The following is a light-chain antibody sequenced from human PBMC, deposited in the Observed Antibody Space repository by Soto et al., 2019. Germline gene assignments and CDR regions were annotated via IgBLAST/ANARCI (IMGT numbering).Light chain of an antibody. Sequence: QSALTQPASVSGSPGQSITISCTGTSNDVGGYNHVSWYQQHPGKAPKLIIYEVSYRPSGVSNRFSGSKSGTSASLAITGLQAEDEAGYYCQSYDSSLSGLVFGTGTKLTVL. J-gene: IGLJ1*01. V-gene: IGLV2-14*01. CDR1: SNDVGGYNH. CDR2: EVS. CDR3: QSYDSSLSGLV.